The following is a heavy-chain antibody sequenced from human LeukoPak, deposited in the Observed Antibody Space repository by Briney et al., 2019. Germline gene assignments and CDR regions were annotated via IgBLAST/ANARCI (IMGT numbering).Heavy chain of an antibody. CDR3: ARQTGCSSTSCYFGFDI. CDR2: IYYSGST. Sequence: SETLSLTCTVSGGSISSSSYYWGWIRQPPGKGLEWIGSIYYSGSTYHNPSLKSRVTISVDTSKNQFSLKLSSVTAADTAVYHCARQTGCSSTSCYFGFDIWGQGTMVTVSS. D-gene: IGHD2-2*01. J-gene: IGHJ3*02. CDR1: GGSISSSSYY. V-gene: IGHV4-39*01.